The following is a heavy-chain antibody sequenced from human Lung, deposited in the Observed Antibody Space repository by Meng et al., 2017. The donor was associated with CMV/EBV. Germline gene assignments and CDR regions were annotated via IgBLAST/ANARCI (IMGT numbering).Heavy chain of an antibody. CDR3: AREYRLKYDSSGFDF. J-gene: IGHJ4*02. Sequence: GEXXKISCAASGFTFNTYWMHWVRQAPEKGLVWVSRITSDGSSTTYADSVKGRFTISRDNAKNTLYLQMNSLGAEDTAVYYCAREYRLKYDSSGFDFWGQGXLVTVSS. CDR1: GFTFNTYW. V-gene: IGHV3-74*01. D-gene: IGHD3-22*01. CDR2: ITSDGSST.